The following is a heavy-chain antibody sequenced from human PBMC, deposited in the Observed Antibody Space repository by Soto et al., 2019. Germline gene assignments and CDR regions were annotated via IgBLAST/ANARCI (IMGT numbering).Heavy chain of an antibody. J-gene: IGHJ4*02. V-gene: IGHV3-23*01. Sequence: GGSLRLSCAASGFTFSSYAMTWVRQAPGKGLEWVSAISGGGDSIYYADSVKGRFTISRDQSKNTLYLQMHSLRAEDTAVYFCAKERDNGADRYYFDVWGQGTPVTV. CDR1: GFTFSSYA. CDR2: ISGGGDSI. D-gene: IGHD2-8*01. CDR3: AKERDNGADRYYFDV.